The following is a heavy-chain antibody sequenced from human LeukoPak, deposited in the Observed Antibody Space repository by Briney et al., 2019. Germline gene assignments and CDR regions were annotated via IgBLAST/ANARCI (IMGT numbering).Heavy chain of an antibody. D-gene: IGHD3-10*01. Sequence: GGSLRLSCAASGFTFSKFPMGWVRQAPGRGLEWVSAISASGDVTFYADSLRGRFTISRDNSKSTLYLQMNGLRAEDTAIFYCARAPRITMVRGVILAYFDYWGQGTLVTVSS. J-gene: IGHJ4*02. CDR1: GFTFSKFP. CDR2: ISASGDVT. CDR3: ARAPRITMVRGVILAYFDY. V-gene: IGHV3-23*01.